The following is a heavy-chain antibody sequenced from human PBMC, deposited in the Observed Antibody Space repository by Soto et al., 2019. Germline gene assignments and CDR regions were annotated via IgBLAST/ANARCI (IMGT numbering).Heavy chain of an antibody. D-gene: IGHD3-16*02. J-gene: IGHJ6*02. CDR2: INPNSGCT. V-gene: IGHV1-2*02. CDR3: AMGRGRYPQKTSMAV. Sequence: ASVKVSCKASGYTFTGYYMHWVRQAPGQGLEWMGWINPNSGCTNYAQKFQGRVTMTRDTSISTAYMELSRLRSDDTAVYYCAMGRGRYPQKTSMAVWGQGTKVTVSS. CDR1: GYTFTGYY.